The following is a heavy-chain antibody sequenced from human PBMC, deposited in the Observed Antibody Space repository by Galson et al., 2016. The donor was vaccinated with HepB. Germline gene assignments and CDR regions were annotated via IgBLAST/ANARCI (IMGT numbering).Heavy chain of an antibody. CDR3: GRGSKYGFDM. CDR2: IFTDGSGT. J-gene: IGHJ3*02. V-gene: IGHV3-74*01. Sequence: SLRLSCAASGFTFSAYPMHWVRQAPGKRLVWISRIFTDGSGTLYADSVKGRFTISRDNAKNTLFLQMNSLRADDTAVYYCGRGSKYGFDMWGQGTMVTVS. CDR1: GFTFSAYP.